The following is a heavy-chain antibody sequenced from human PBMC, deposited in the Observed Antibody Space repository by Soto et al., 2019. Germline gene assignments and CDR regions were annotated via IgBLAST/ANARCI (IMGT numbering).Heavy chain of an antibody. J-gene: IGHJ5*02. V-gene: IGHV4-31*03. Sequence: QVQLQESGPGLVKPSQTLSLTCTVSGGSISSGGYYWSWIRQHPGKALEWIGYIYYSGSTYYNPSLQSRVTISVDTSKNQFSLKLSSVTAADTAVDYCARGVAAAGKRYNWFDPWGQGTLVTVSS. D-gene: IGHD6-13*01. CDR2: IYYSGST. CDR3: ARGVAAAGKRYNWFDP. CDR1: GGSISSGGYY.